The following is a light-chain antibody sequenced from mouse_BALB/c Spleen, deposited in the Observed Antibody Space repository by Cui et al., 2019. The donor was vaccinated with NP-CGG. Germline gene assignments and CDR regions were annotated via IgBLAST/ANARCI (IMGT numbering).Light chain of an antibody. J-gene: IGLJ1*01. CDR1: TGAVTTSNY. CDR2: GTN. Sequence: QAVVTQESALTTSPGETVTLTCSSSTGAVTTSNYANWVQEKPDHLFTGLIGGTNNRPPGVPARFSGSLIGDKAALTITGAQTDDEAIYFCALWYSNHWVFGGGTKLTVL. V-gene: IGLV1*01. CDR3: ALWYSNHWV.